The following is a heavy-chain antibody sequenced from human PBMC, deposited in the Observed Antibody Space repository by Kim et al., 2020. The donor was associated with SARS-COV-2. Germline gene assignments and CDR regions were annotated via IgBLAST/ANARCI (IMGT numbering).Heavy chain of an antibody. CDR3: ARDSHELYWYPAQPHWFDP. V-gene: IGHV1-3*01. CDR2: INAGNGNT. D-gene: IGHD2-8*02. Sequence: ASVNVSCKASGYTFTSYAMHWVRQAPGQRLEWMGWINAGNGNTKYSQKFQGRVTITRDTSASTAYMELSSLRSEDTAVYYCARDSHELYWYPAQPHWFDPWGQGTLVTVSS. J-gene: IGHJ5*02. CDR1: GYTFTSYA.